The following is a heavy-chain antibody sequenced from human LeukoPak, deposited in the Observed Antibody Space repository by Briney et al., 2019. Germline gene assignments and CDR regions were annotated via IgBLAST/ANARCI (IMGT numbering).Heavy chain of an antibody. J-gene: IGHJ4*02. CDR2: INPNSGGT. Sequence: ASVKVSCKASGYTFTGYYMHWVRQAPGQGLGWMGWINPNSGGTNYAQKFQGRVTMTRDTSISPAYMELSRLRSDDTAVYYCARFGGSSWYWDSWGQGTLVTVSS. CDR1: GYTFTGYY. V-gene: IGHV1-2*02. CDR3: ARFGGSSWYWDS. D-gene: IGHD6-13*01.